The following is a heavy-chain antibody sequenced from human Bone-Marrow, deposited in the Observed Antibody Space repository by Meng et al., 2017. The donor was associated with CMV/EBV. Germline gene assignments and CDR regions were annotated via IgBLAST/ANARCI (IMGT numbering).Heavy chain of an antibody. Sequence: GESLKISCAASGFTFSSYWMSWVRQAPGKGLEWVANIKQDGSEKYYVDSVKGRFTISRDNDKNSLYLQMNSLRAEDTAVYYCAREGAGYCSSTSCYVTYYYYGMDVWGQGTTVTVSS. CDR3: AREGAGYCSSTSCYVTYYYYGMDV. J-gene: IGHJ6*02. CDR1: GFTFSSYW. CDR2: IKQDGSEK. V-gene: IGHV3-7*01. D-gene: IGHD2-2*01.